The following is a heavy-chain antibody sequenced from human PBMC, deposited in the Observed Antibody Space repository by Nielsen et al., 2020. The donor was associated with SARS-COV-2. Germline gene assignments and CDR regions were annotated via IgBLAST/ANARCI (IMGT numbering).Heavy chain of an antibody. Sequence: SLKISCAASGFTFDDYAMHWVRQAPGKGLEWVSGISWNSGSIGYADSVKGRFTISRDNAKNSLYLQMNSLRAEDTAVYYCARSGVAVAGTDYWGQGTLVTVSS. CDR3: ARSGVAVAGTDY. D-gene: IGHD6-19*01. CDR2: ISWNSGSI. CDR1: GFTFDDYA. V-gene: IGHV3-9*01. J-gene: IGHJ4*02.